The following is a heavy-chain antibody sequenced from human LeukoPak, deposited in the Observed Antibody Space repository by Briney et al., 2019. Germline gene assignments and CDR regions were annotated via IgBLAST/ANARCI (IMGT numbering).Heavy chain of an antibody. Sequence: SQTLSHTCTVSGGSISSGDYYWSWIRQPPGKGLEWIGYIYYSGSTYYNPSLKSRVTISLDTSMNHFSLKLSSVTAADTAVYYCARVQKTNSGSGTSIFDYWGQGTLVTVSS. V-gene: IGHV4-30-4*01. D-gene: IGHD3-10*01. CDR3: ARVQKTNSGSGTSIFDY. J-gene: IGHJ4*02. CDR2: IYYSGST. CDR1: GGSISSGDYY.